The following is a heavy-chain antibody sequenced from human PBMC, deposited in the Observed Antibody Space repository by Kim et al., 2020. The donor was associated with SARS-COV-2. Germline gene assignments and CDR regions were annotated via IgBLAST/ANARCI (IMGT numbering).Heavy chain of an antibody. J-gene: IGHJ4*02. CDR1: GDSIHH. D-gene: IGHD4-17*01. V-gene: IGHV1-2*05. Sequence: ASVKVSCKTSGDSIHHIHWVRQAPGRGLEWMGRVNPDSGRTDYAQKFQGRVTMSRDTSINTVYLQLSGLTSDDSGVYFCARAHDYGEKGIDYWGQGTLVSVSS. CDR3: ARAHDYGEKGIDY. CDR2: VNPDSGRT.